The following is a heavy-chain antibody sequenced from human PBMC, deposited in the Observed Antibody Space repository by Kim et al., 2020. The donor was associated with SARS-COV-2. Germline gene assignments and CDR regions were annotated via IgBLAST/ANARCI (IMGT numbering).Heavy chain of an antibody. Sequence: ASVKVSCKVSGYTLTELSMHWVRQAPGKGLEWMGGFDPEDGETIYAQKFQGRVTMTKDTSTDTAYMELSSLRSEDTAVYYCATAGIAAAGTSYYYYGMDVWGQGTTVTVS. CDR1: GYTLTELS. J-gene: IGHJ6*02. V-gene: IGHV1-24*01. CDR2: FDPEDGET. CDR3: ATAGIAAAGTSYYYYGMDV. D-gene: IGHD6-13*01.